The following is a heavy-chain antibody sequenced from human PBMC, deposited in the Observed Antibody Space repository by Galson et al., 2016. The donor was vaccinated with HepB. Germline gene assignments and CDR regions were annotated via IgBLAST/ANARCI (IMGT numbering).Heavy chain of an antibody. D-gene: IGHD3-3*01. CDR2: IFHNGRT. CDR3: ARREESYYDFWSGYYYSI. CDR1: GGSISSGGYS. J-gene: IGHJ3*02. Sequence: TLSLTCSVSGGSISSGGYSWTWIRQPPGKGLEYIGYIFHNGRTYYNPSLNSRVTISIDRSKNQFSLKLRSVTAAGTAVYYCARREESYYDFWSGYYYSIGGQGTMVTVSS. V-gene: IGHV4-30-2*01.